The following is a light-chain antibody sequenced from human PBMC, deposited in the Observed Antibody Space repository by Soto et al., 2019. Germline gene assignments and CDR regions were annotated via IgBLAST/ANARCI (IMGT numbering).Light chain of an antibody. Sequence: AIQVTQSPTSLSASVGDRVTITCRSSQDIRNYLGWYQQKPGKAPQLLIYGPSSLQRGVSSRFSGSGFGTDFTLTISSLQPEDSATYYCLQDRSHFWTFGQGTKVEI. CDR3: LQDRSHFWT. CDR2: GPS. J-gene: IGKJ1*01. CDR1: QDIRNY. V-gene: IGKV1-6*01.